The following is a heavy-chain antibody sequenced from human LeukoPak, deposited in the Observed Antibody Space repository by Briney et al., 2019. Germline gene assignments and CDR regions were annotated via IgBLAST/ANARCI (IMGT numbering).Heavy chain of an antibody. CDR2: INHSGST. Sequence: SETLSLTCAVYGGSFSGYYWSWIRQPPGKGLEWIGEINHSGSTNYNPSLKSRVTISVDTSKNQFSLMLSSVTAADTAVYYCARAAMVRGVTTSYYYYYMDVWGKGTTVTVSS. CDR1: GGSFSGYY. J-gene: IGHJ6*03. V-gene: IGHV4-34*01. CDR3: ARAAMVRGVTTSYYYYYMDV. D-gene: IGHD3-10*01.